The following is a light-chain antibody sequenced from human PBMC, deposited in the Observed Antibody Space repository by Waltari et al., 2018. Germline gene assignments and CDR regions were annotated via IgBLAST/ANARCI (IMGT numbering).Light chain of an antibody. CDR3: QAADSSGTFVV. J-gene: IGLJ2*01. V-gene: IGLV3-25*03. CDR2: KDS. CDR1: ALPKQY. Sequence: SYELTQPPSVSVSPGQTARITCSGDALPKQYAYWYPQKPGQAPVLVIYKDSERPSGSPERFSGSSSGTTVTLTISGVQAEDEADYYCQAADSSGTFVVFGGGTKLTVL.